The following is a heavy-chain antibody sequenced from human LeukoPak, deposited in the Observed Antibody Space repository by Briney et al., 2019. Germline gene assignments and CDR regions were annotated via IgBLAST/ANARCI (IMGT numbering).Heavy chain of an antibody. D-gene: IGHD3-10*01. J-gene: IGHJ4*02. CDR2: MNPNSGNT. CDR3: ARAMRWFGELDY. V-gene: IGHV1-8*01. Sequence: ASVKVSCKASGYTFTSYDINWVRQATGQGLEWMGWMNPNSGNTGYAQKLQGRVTMTRNTSISTAYMELSSLRSEDTAVYYCARAMRWFGELDYWGQGTLVTVSS. CDR1: GYTFTSYD.